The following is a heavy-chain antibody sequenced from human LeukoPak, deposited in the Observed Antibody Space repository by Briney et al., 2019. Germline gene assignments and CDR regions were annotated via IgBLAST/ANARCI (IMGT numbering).Heavy chain of an antibody. CDR3: AGSDYDSSGYYFHC. CDR2: ISSSGSTI. CDR1: GFTFSSYE. D-gene: IGHD3-22*01. V-gene: IGHV3-48*03. Sequence: GGSLRLSCAASGFTFSSYEMNWVRQAPGKGLEWVSYISSSGSTIYYADSVKGRFTISRDNAKNSLYLQMNSLRAEDTAVYYCAGSDYDSSGYYFHCWGQGTLVTVSS. J-gene: IGHJ4*02.